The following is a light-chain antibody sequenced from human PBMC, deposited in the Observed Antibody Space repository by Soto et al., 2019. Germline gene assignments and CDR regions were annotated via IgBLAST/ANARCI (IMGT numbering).Light chain of an antibody. Sequence: DIQMTQSPSSLSVYVGDRVTITCRASQSIGTYLYWYQQKPGEAPKLLIYAASSLQSGVPSRFSASGSGTDFTLTISSLQPEDFATYYCQQSYINPAWTFGQGTKVDNK. V-gene: IGKV1-39*01. J-gene: IGKJ1*01. CDR3: QQSYINPAWT. CDR2: AAS. CDR1: QSIGTY.